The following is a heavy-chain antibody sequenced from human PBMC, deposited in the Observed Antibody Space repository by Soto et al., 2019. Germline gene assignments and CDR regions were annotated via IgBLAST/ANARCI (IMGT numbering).Heavy chain of an antibody. CDR1: GFTVSSNY. CDR3: ARDSVALAFDI. CDR2: IYANDNR. Sequence: GGSLRLSCAASGFTVSSNYMSWVRQAPGKGLEWVSIIYANDNRYYADSVKGRFTISRDNAKNSLYLQMNSLRAEDTAVYYCARDSVALAFDIWGQGTMVTVSS. D-gene: IGHD5-12*01. J-gene: IGHJ3*02. V-gene: IGHV3-53*01.